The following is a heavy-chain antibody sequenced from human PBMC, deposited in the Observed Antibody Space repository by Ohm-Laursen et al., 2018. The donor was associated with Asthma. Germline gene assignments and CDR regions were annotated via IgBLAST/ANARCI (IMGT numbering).Heavy chain of an antibody. J-gene: IGHJ3*02. CDR2: IYDGGRT. V-gene: IGHV4-39*01. D-gene: IGHD3-10*01. Sequence: SETLSLTCTVSGGSISSSSYSWGWIRQPPGRGLEWIGSIYDGGRTYYSRPLKSRPTITIDTSKNLFSLRLSSVTAADTAVYFCARIASGYPYPFDIWGQGTMVTVSS. CDR3: ARIASGYPYPFDI. CDR1: GGSISSSSYS.